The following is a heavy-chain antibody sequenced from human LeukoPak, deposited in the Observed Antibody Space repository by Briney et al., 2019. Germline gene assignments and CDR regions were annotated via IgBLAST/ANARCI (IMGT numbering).Heavy chain of an antibody. Sequence: SETLSLTCAVYGGSFSGYYWSWIRQPPGKGLEWIGEINHSGSTNYNPSLKSRVTISVDTSKNQFSLKLSSVTAADTAVYYCARAKVCSGGSCYYPYYYGMDVWGKGTTVTVSS. V-gene: IGHV4-34*01. CDR1: GGSFSGYY. CDR3: ARAKVCSGGSCYYPYYYGMDV. D-gene: IGHD2-15*01. J-gene: IGHJ6*04. CDR2: INHSGST.